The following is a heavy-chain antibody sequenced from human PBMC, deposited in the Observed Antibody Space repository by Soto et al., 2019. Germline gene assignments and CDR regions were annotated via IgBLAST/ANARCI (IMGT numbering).Heavy chain of an antibody. CDR2: IYYSGST. J-gene: IGHJ6*02. D-gene: IGHD3-16*02. V-gene: IGHV4-59*01. CDR1: GGSISSYY. Sequence: SETLSLTCIVSGGSISSYYWSWIRQPPGKGLEWIGYIYYSGSTNYNPSLKSRVTISVDTSKNQFSLKLSSVTAADTAVYYCARVQHDYVWGSYRYVYGMDVWGQGTTVTVSS. CDR3: ARVQHDYVWGSYRYVYGMDV.